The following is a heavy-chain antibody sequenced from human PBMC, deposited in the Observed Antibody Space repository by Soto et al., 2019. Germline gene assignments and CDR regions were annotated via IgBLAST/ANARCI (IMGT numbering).Heavy chain of an antibody. J-gene: IGHJ4*02. V-gene: IGHV3-33*01. CDR3: AREYDILTGYYPPYFDY. CDR1: GFTFSSYG. Sequence: GGSLRFSCAASGFTFSSYGMHWVRQAPGKGLEWVAVIWYDGSNKYYADSVKGRFTISRDNSKNTLYLQMNSLRAEDTAVYYCAREYDILTGYYPPYFDYWGQGTLVTVSS. D-gene: IGHD3-9*01. CDR2: IWYDGSNK.